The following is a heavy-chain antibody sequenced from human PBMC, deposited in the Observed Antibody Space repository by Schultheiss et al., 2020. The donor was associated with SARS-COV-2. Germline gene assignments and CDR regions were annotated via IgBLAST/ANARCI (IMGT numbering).Heavy chain of an antibody. Sequence: GSLRLSCTVSGGSISSYYWSWIRQPPGKGLEWIGYIYYSGSTNYNPSLKSRVTISVDTSKNQFSLKLSSVTAADTAVYYCASVGSRDDWYFDLWGRGTLVTGSS. CDR2: IYYSGST. CDR3: ASVGSRDDWYFDL. V-gene: IGHV4-59*01. D-gene: IGHD3-10*01. CDR1: GGSISSYY. J-gene: IGHJ2*01.